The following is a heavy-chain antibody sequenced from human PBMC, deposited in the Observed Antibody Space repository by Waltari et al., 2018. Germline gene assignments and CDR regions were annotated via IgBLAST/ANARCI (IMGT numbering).Heavy chain of an antibody. Sequence: EVQLIESGGNLIEPGGSLRLAGLASGFSFGTFNMNWVRQAPGKGLEWLAYITTTSRIISYADSVRGRFTISRDNAKDSLYLQMNSLRPEDTAVYHCVRDHRHGFDVWGQGTMVTVSS. CDR3: VRDHRHGFDV. CDR2: ITTTSRII. V-gene: IGHV3-48*01. J-gene: IGHJ3*01. CDR1: GFSFGTFN.